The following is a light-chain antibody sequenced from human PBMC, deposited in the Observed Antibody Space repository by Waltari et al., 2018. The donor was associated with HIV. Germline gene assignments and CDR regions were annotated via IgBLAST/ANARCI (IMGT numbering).Light chain of an antibody. V-gene: IGLV3-10*01. CDR3: YSTDSSGHQRV. J-gene: IGLJ3*02. Sequence: SYELTQPPSVSVSPGQTARIACSGDALPRKYAYWYQQKSGQAPVLVIYEDNKRPSGIPERVSGSSSGTVATLTISGAQEEDEGDYYCYSTDSSGHQRVFGGGTKLTVL. CDR2: EDN. CDR1: ALPRKY.